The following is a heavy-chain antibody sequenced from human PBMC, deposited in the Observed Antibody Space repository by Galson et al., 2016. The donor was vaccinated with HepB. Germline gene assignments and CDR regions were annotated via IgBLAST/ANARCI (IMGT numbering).Heavy chain of an antibody. V-gene: IGHV5-51*01. CDR2: IDPADSDT. CDR1: GYSFTNYW. D-gene: IGHD3-3*01. Sequence: QSGAEVKKPGESLRISCKGSGYSFTNYWIGWVRQMPGKGLEWMGIIDPADSDTRFGPSFEGHVTISVDKSISTAYLQWSSLTASDTAMYYCARSLTGSYDFWGAIYNYYAMDVWGQGTTVIVS. J-gene: IGHJ6*02. CDR3: ARSLTGSYDFWGAIYNYYAMDV.